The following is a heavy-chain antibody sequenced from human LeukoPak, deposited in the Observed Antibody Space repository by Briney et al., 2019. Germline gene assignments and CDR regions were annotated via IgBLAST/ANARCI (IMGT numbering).Heavy chain of an antibody. V-gene: IGHV1-2*02. CDR1: GYTFTGYY. D-gene: IGHD6-19*01. CDR2: INPNSGGT. CDR3: AREGGIAVNWFDP. J-gene: IGHJ5*02. Sequence: GASVKVSCKASGYTFTGYYMHWVRQAPGQGLEWMGWINPNSGGTNYAQKFQGRVTMTRDTSISTAYMELNRLRSDDTAVYYCAREGGIAVNWFDPWGQGTLVTVSS.